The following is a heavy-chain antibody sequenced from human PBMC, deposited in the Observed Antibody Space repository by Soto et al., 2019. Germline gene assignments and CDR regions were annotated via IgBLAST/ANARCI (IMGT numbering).Heavy chain of an antibody. V-gene: IGHV1-18*04. CDR3: ARYSGSSLYGFDI. Sequence: GXSVKVSFKASGYTFTTYGISWVRQAPGQGLEWMGWINTYIGNTNYAQRLQGRVTVTADTSTSTAYMELRSLRSDDTAVYYCARYSGSSLYGFDIWGQGTKVTVSS. D-gene: IGHD1-26*01. CDR2: INTYIGNT. J-gene: IGHJ3*02. CDR1: GYTFTTYG.